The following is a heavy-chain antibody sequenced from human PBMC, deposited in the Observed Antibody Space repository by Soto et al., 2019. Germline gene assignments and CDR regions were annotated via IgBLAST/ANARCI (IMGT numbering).Heavy chain of an antibody. CDR1: GGTFSSYA. Sequence: GASVKVSCKASGGTFSSYAISWVRQAPGQGLEWMGGIIPIFGTANYAQKFQGRVTITADESTSTAYMELSSLRSEETAVYYCARANPLDDYDILTGYSSRYYYGMDVWGQGTTVTVSS. V-gene: IGHV1-69*13. J-gene: IGHJ6*02. CDR3: ARANPLDDYDILTGYSSRYYYGMDV. D-gene: IGHD3-9*01. CDR2: IIPIFGTA.